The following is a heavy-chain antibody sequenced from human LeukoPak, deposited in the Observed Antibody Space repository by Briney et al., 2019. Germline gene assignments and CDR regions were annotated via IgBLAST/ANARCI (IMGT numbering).Heavy chain of an antibody. CDR3: ATVTRYHSDGYTSRGYNDY. V-gene: IGHV1-2*02. J-gene: IGHJ4*02. D-gene: IGHD5-24*01. CDR1: GCTFTGYY. CDR2: IRPNSGTT. Sequence: ASVKVSCKASGCTFTGYYMHWVRQAPGQGLEWMGLIRPNSGTTNYAQRFQGRVTMTRDTSISTAYMELSSLRSDDTAVYYCATVTRYHSDGYTSRGYNDYWGQGTLVTVSS.